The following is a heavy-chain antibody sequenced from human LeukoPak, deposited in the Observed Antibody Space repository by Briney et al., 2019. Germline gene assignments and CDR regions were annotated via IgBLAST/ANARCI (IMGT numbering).Heavy chain of an antibody. J-gene: IGHJ5*02. Sequence: GGSPRLSCAASGFTVSRNYMSWVRQAPGKGLEWVSVIYSGGRTYYADSVKGRFTISRDNAKNSLYLQMNSLRAEDTAVYYCARDHMPYYDILTGYYIDRPNWFDPWGQGTLVTVSS. CDR2: IYSGGRT. CDR3: ARDHMPYYDILTGYYIDRPNWFDP. V-gene: IGHV3-66*01. CDR1: GFTVSRNY. D-gene: IGHD3-9*01.